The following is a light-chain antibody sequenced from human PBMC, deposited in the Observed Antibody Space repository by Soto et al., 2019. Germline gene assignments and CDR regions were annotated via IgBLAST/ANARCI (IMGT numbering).Light chain of an antibody. V-gene: IGKV1-5*01. J-gene: IGKJ4*01. CDR2: DGS. CDR3: QQYNSYSPAT. Sequence: DIQMTQSPSTLSASVGDRVIITCRASQSRISLFAWYQHKPGKAPKLLSYDGSSLESGVPSRFSGSGSGTEFTLTISSLQPDDFATYYCQQYNSYSPATFGGVTKVAI. CDR1: QSRISL.